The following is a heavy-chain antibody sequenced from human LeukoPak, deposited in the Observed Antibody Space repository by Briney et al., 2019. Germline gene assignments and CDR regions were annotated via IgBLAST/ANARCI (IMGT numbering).Heavy chain of an antibody. D-gene: IGHD3-22*01. CDR1: GFTVSSNY. J-gene: IGHJ5*02. CDR2: IYSGGST. CDR3: ARAQYYYDSSGYYYTP. V-gene: IGHV3-53*01. Sequence: GGSLRLSCAASGFTVSSNYMSWVRQAPGKGLEWGSVIYSGGSTFYADSVKGRFTISRDNSKNTLYLQMNSLRAEDTAVYYCARAQYYYDSSGYYYTPWGQGTLVTVSS.